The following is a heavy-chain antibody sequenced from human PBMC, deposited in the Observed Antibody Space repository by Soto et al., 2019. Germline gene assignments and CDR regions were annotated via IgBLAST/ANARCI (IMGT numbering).Heavy chain of an antibody. D-gene: IGHD3-22*01. CDR3: ATPTYYDSSGYYYGALRY. CDR1: GYTLTELS. V-gene: IGHV1-24*01. J-gene: IGHJ4*02. Sequence: QVQLVQSGAEVKKPGASVKVSCKVSGYTLTELSMHWVRQAPGKGLEWMGGFDPEDGETIYAQKVQGRVTMTEDTXTXTXXRELSSLRSEDTAVYCCATPTYYDSSGYYYGALRYWGQGTLVTVSS. CDR2: FDPEDGET.